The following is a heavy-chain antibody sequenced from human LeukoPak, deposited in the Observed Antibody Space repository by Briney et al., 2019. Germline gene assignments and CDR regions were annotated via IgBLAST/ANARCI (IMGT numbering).Heavy chain of an antibody. J-gene: IGHJ4*02. CDR3: ARAWNGYNPLDY. CDR1: GFSFGTYS. Sequence: PGGSLRLSCAGSGFSFGTYSMNWVRQAPGKGLEWVSYISSSGSAIYYADSVKGRFTISRDNAKNSLYLQMNSLRAEDTAVYYCARAWNGYNPLDYWGQGTLVTVSS. CDR2: ISSSGSAI. D-gene: IGHD5-24*01. V-gene: IGHV3-48*04.